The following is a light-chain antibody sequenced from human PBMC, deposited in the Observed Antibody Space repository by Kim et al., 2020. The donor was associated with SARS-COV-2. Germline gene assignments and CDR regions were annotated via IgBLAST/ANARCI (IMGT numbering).Light chain of an antibody. CDR3: CSYAGNYIWV. J-gene: IGLJ3*02. CDR2: DVS. CDR1: SSDIGRYKF. V-gene: IGLV2-11*03. Sequence: GQSVTISCSGTSSDIGRYKFVSWYQQHPGKTPELIIHDVSGRPSGVPDRFSGSKSDNTASLTISGLQPEDEADYYCCSYAGNYIWVFGGGTKVTVL.